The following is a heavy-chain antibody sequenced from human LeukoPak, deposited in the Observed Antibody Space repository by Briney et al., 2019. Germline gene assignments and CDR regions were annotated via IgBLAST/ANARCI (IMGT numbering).Heavy chain of an antibody. CDR3: ARAASSTYYDILTGYPTWFDP. CDR2: ISAYNGNT. CDR1: GYTFTSYG. Sequence: ASVKVSCKASGYTFTSYGISWVRQAPGQGLEWMGWISAYNGNTNYAQKLQGRVTMTTDTSTSTAYMELRSLRSDDTAMYYCARAASSTYYDILTGYPTWFDPWGQGTLVTVSS. D-gene: IGHD3-9*01. V-gene: IGHV1-18*01. J-gene: IGHJ5*02.